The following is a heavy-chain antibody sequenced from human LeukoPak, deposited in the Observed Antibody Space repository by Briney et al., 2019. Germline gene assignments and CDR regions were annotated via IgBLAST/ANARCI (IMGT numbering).Heavy chain of an antibody. D-gene: IGHD2-15*01. Sequence: PSQTLSLTCTVSGGSHSSGDHYWSWIRQPPGKGLEYIGYIYYSGSTYYNPSLKSRVTISVDTSKNQFSLKLSSVTAADTAVYYCARGVPAATLDYWGQGTLVTVSS. CDR3: ARGVPAATLDY. CDR1: GGSHSSGDHY. J-gene: IGHJ4*02. CDR2: IYYSGST. V-gene: IGHV4-30-4*08.